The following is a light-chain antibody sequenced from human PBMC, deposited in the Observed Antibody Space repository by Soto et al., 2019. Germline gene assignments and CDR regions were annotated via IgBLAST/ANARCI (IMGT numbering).Light chain of an antibody. J-gene: IGLJ1*01. CDR2: EVT. CDR1: SRDVGSYNY. CDR3: NSFTSFNTLV. Sequence: QSALTQPASVSGSLGQSITISCTGTSRDVGSYNYISWYQQHPGRAPKLIIYEVTNRPSGVSNRFSGSKSGYTASLTISGLQADDEADYYCNSFTSFNTLVFGTGTKLTVL. V-gene: IGLV2-14*01.